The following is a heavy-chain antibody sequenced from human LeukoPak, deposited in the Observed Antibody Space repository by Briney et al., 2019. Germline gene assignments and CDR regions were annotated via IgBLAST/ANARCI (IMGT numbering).Heavy chain of an antibody. CDR1: GGSISSGGYY. J-gene: IGHJ4*02. D-gene: IGHD5-12*01. CDR3: ARLRVSVTTTSDFDY. V-gene: IGHV4-39*01. CDR2: IYSGGST. Sequence: SETLSLTCTVSGGSISSGGYYWGWIRQPPGKGLEWIGSIYSGGSTYYNPSLKSRGTISVDTSKNQFSLKLSSVTAADTAVYYCARLRVSVTTTSDFDYWGQGTLVTVSS.